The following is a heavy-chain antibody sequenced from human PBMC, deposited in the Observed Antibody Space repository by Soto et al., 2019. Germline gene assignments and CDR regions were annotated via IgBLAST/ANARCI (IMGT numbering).Heavy chain of an antibody. J-gene: IGHJ4*01. V-gene: IGHV4-30-2*01. CDR1: GGSISSGVYS. CDR2: IYHSVST. D-gene: IGHD3-16*01. CDR3: ASYFRGEGGRYY. Sequence: SETLSLTCTVSGGSISSGVYSWSWIRQPPGQGLEWIAYIYHSVSTYYNPSLKSRVTISMDRSKNQFSLTLNSVTAADTAVYFCASYFRGEGGRYYWGQGTQVTVSS.